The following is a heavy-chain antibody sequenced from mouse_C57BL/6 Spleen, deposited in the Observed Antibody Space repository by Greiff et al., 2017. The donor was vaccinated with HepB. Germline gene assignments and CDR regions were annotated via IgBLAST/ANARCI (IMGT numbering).Heavy chain of an antibody. CDR2: ISSGGDYI. D-gene: IGHD1-1*01. CDR1: GFTFSSYA. J-gene: IGHJ2*01. V-gene: IGHV5-9-1*02. CDR3: TGATVEYYFDY. Sequence: EVKVVESGEGLVKPGGSLKLSCAASGFTFSSYAMSWVRQTPEKRLEWVAYISSGGDYIYYADTVKGRFTISRDNARNTLYLQMSSLKSEDTAMYYCTGATVEYYFDYWGQGTTLTVSS.